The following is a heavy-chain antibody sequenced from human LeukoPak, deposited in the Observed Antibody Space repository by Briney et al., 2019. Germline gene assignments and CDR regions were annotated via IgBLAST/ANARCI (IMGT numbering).Heavy chain of an antibody. CDR2: ISYDGSNK. CDR3: ARISGGIDY. Sequence: GGSLRLSCAASGFTFSSYGMHWVRKAPGKGLEWVAVISYDGSNKYYADSVKGRFTISRDNSKNTLYLQMNSLRAEDTAVYYCARISGGIDYWGQGTLVTVSS. J-gene: IGHJ4*02. V-gene: IGHV3-33*05. D-gene: IGHD2-15*01. CDR1: GFTFSSYG.